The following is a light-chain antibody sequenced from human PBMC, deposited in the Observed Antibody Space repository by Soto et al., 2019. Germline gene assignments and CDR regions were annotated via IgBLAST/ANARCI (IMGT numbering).Light chain of an antibody. J-gene: IGKJ1*01. CDR2: DAS. CDR1: QSISRW. Sequence: GDRVTITCLASQSISRWLARYQQKPGKAPKLLIYDASNLESGVPSRFSGSGSGTQFTLTISSLQPDDFATYYCQQYGSSRGTFGQGTKVDIK. V-gene: IGKV1-5*01. CDR3: QQYGSSRGT.